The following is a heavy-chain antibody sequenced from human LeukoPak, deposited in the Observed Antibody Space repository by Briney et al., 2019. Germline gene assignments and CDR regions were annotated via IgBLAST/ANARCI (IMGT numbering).Heavy chain of an antibody. CDR2: ISSDGTHK. V-gene: IGHV3-30-3*01. J-gene: IGHJ4*02. D-gene: IGHD3-10*01. CDR1: GFTFSTYA. Sequence: PGGSLRLSCEASGFTFSTYAMHWVRQAPGKGLEWVAVISSDGTHKNYADSVKGRFTVSRDNSKNTLFLQLNSLRPEDTAVYYCATDTSGSLGFFYWGQGTLVTVSS. CDR3: ATDTSGSLGFFY.